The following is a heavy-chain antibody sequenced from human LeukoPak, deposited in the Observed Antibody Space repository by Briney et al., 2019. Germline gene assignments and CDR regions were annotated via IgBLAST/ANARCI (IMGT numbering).Heavy chain of an antibody. D-gene: IGHD3-22*01. CDR3: AKDRHDSSGYYRDY. CDR1: GFTFSSYG. J-gene: IGHJ4*02. V-gene: IGHV3-30*02. CDR2: IRYDGSNK. Sequence: GGSLRLSCAASGFTFSSYGMHWVRQAPGKGLEWVAFIRYDGSNKYYADSVKGRFTISRDNFKNTLYLQMNSLRAEDTAVYYCAKDRHDSSGYYRDYWGQGTLVTVSS.